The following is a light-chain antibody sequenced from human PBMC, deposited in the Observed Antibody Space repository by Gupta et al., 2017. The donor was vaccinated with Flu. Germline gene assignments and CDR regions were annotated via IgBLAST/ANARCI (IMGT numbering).Light chain of an antibody. V-gene: IGKV2-30*01. CDR2: EVS. CDR1: QSLVYSDGNTY. CDR3: MQGTHWPPT. Sequence: DVVMTQSPLSLPATLGQPASISCTSSQSLVYSDGNTYLSWFHQRPGQSPRRLIYEVSNRDSGVPDRFSGSRSDTDFTLRISGVEAEDVGVFYCMQGTHWPPTFGGGTTVEIK. J-gene: IGKJ4*01.